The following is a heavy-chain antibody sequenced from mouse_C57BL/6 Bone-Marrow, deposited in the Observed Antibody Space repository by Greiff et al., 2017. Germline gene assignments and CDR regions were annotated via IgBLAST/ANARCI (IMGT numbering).Heavy chain of an antibody. CDR3: TTLLGWYFDV. Sequence: EVQLVESGAELVRPGASVKLSCTASGFNIKDDYMHWVKQRPEQGLEWIGWIDPENGDTEYASKFQGKATITADTSSNTAYLQLSSLTSEDTAVYYCTTLLGWYFDVWGTGTTVTVSS. J-gene: IGHJ1*03. CDR1: GFNIKDDY. V-gene: IGHV14-4*01. CDR2: IDPENGDT. D-gene: IGHD4-1*01.